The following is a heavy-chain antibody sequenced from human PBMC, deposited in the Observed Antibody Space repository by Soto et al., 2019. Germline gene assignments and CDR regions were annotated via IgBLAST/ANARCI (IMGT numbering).Heavy chain of an antibody. Sequence: GGSLRLSCAASGFTFSNAWMSWVRQAPGKGLEWVGRIKSKTDGGTTDYAAPVKGRFTISRDDSKNTLYLQMNSLKTEDTAVYYCTTSTENIVVVPAATVVDYWGQGTLVTVSS. V-gene: IGHV3-15*01. J-gene: IGHJ4*02. CDR2: IKSKTDGGTT. CDR3: TTSTENIVVVPAATVVDY. CDR1: GFTFSNAW. D-gene: IGHD2-2*01.